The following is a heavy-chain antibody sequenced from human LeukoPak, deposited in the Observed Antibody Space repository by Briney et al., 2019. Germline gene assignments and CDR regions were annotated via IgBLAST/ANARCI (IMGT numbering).Heavy chain of an antibody. J-gene: IGHJ4*02. CDR2: ISGSGGST. D-gene: IGHD3-22*01. Sequence: GGSLRLSCAASGFTFSSYGMSWVRQAPGKGLEWVSAISGSGGSTYYADSVKGRFTISRDNSKNTLYLQMNSLRAEDTAVYYCAKSQDSSGYYFFDYWGQGTLVTVSS. V-gene: IGHV3-23*01. CDR1: GFTFSSYG. CDR3: AKSQDSSGYYFFDY.